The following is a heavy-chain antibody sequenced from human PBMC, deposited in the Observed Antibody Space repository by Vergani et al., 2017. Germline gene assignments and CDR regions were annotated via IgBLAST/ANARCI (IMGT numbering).Heavy chain of an antibody. J-gene: IGHJ5*02. CDR2: IYYSEST. CDR1: GASIRSYY. CDR3: ARLLSGSLGWFDP. V-gene: IGHV4-59*01. D-gene: IGHD1-26*01. Sequence: QVQLQESGPGLVKPSETLSLTCTVSGASIRSYYWCWIRHPPGKGLEWIGYIYYSESTNYNPSLKSRVTISVDTSKNQFSLKLSSVTAADTAVYYCARLLSGSLGWFDPWGQGTLVTVSS.